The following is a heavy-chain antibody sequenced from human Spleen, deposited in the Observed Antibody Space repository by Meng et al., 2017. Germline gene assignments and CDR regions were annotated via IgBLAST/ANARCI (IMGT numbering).Heavy chain of an antibody. Sequence: GGSLRLSCAASGFTFSDYYINWIRQAPGKGLEWVSYISSDGKSIYYADSVKGRFTVSRDNAKNSLSLQMNSLRGDDTAVYYCAGGRQYYETSGRRREFDYWGQGTLVTVSS. V-gene: IGHV3-11*01. CDR1: GFTFSDYY. J-gene: IGHJ4*02. CDR2: ISSDGKSI. D-gene: IGHD3-22*01. CDR3: AGGRQYYETSGRRREFDY.